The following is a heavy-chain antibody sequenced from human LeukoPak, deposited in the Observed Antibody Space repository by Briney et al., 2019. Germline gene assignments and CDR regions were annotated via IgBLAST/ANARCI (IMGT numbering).Heavy chain of an antibody. D-gene: IGHD2-21*01. J-gene: IGHJ4*02. CDR3: ARASGCGGDCYAFDY. V-gene: IGHV3-48*01. CDR2: ISSSSTI. CDR1: GFTFSSYS. Sequence: PGGSLRLSCAASGFTFSSYSMNWVRQAPGKGLEWVSYISSSSTIYYADSVKGRFTISRDNAKNSLYPQMNSLRAEDTAVYYCARASGCGGDCYAFDYWGQGTLVTVSS.